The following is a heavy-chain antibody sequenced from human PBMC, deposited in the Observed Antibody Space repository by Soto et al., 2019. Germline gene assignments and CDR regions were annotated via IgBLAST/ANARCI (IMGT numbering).Heavy chain of an antibody. V-gene: IGHV1-8*01. CDR3: ASRIWFGESRHYYYYYYMDV. CDR1: GYTFTSYD. Sequence: ASVKVSCKASGYTFTSYDINWVRQATGQGLEWMGWMNPNSGNTGYAQKFQGRVTMTRNTSISTAYMELSSLRSEDTAVYYCASRIWFGESRHYYYYYYMDVWGKGTTVTVSS. CDR2: MNPNSGNT. J-gene: IGHJ6*03. D-gene: IGHD3-10*01.